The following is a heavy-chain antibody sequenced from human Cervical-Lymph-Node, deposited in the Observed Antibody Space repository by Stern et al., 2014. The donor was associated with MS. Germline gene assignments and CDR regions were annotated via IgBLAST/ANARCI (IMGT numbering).Heavy chain of an antibody. J-gene: IGHJ4*02. V-gene: IGHV1-3*01. CDR2: INDDNDNT. CDR3: ATGTYCSSTSCYSDY. D-gene: IGHD2-2*01. Sequence: QVQLGQSGAEVKKPGASVKVSCKASGYTFTTYAMHWVRQAPGQRLEWMGWINDDNDNTKYSRKFQGRVTITRDTSASTAYMELSSLTSEDTAVYYCATGTYCSSTSCYSDYWGQGTLVTVSS. CDR1: GYTFTTYA.